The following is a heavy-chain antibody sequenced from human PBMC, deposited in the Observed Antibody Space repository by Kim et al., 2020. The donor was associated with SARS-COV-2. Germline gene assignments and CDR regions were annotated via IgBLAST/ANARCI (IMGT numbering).Heavy chain of an antibody. CDR3: AKDPSRLWSSWHIDY. Sequence: GGSLRLSCAASGFTFGDYAMHWVRQAPGKGLEWVSGISWNSGSIGYADSVKGRFTISRDNAKNSLYLQMNSLRAEDTALYYCAKDPSRLWSSWHIDYWGQGTLVTVSS. CDR2: ISWNSGSI. D-gene: IGHD6-13*01. V-gene: IGHV3-9*01. J-gene: IGHJ4*02. CDR1: GFTFGDYA.